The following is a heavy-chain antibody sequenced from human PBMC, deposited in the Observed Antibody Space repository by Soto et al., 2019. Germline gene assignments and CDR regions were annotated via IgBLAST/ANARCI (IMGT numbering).Heavy chain of an antibody. D-gene: IGHD3-22*01. Sequence: SETLSLTCTVSGGSISSYYWSWIRQPPGKGLEWIGYIYYSGSTNYNPSLKSRVTISVDTSKNQFSLKLSSVTAADTAVYYCARVDVDSSGYQVDYWGQGTLVTVSS. V-gene: IGHV4-59*01. CDR3: ARVDVDSSGYQVDY. CDR2: IYYSGST. CDR1: GGSISSYY. J-gene: IGHJ4*02.